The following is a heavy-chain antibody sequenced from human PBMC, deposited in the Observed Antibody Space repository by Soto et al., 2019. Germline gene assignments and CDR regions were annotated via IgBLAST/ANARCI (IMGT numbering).Heavy chain of an antibody. D-gene: IGHD3-22*01. CDR3: ASSSGLGADFLVREDY. Sequence: EVQLLESGGGLVQPGGSLRLSCAASGFTFSSYAMSWVRQAPGKGLEWVSAISGSGGSTYYADSVKGRFTISRDNSKNTLYLQMNSLRAEDTAVYYCASSSGLGADFLVREDYWGQGTLVTVSS. CDR1: GFTFSSYA. V-gene: IGHV3-23*01. J-gene: IGHJ4*02. CDR2: ISGSGGST.